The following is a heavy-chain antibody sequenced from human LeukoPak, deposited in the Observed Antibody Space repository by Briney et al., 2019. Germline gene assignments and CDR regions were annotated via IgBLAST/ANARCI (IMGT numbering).Heavy chain of an antibody. D-gene: IGHD6-19*01. CDR2: INHSGST. Sequence: TSETLSLTCTVSGGSISSYYWSWIRQPPGKGLEWIGEINHSGSTNYNPSLKSRVTISVDTSKNQFSLKLSSVTAADTAVYYCARGYSSGLVGYWGQGTLVTVSS. CDR1: GGSISSYY. CDR3: ARGYSSGLVGY. J-gene: IGHJ4*02. V-gene: IGHV4-34*01.